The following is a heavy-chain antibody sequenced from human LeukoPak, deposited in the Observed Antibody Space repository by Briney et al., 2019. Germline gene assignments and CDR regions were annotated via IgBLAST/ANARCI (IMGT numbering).Heavy chain of an antibody. V-gene: IGHV4-31*03. Sequence: SETLSLTCTVSGGSISSGGYYWSWIRQHPGKGLEWIGYIYYSGSIYYNPSLKSRVTISVDTSKNQFSLKLSSVTAADTAVYYCARDRYTVVSWYFDLWGRGTLVTVSS. D-gene: IGHD4-23*01. CDR1: GGSISSGGYY. CDR2: IYYSGSI. J-gene: IGHJ2*01. CDR3: ARDRYTVVSWYFDL.